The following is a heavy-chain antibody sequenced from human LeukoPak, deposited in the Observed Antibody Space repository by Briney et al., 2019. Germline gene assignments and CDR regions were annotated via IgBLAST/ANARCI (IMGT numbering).Heavy chain of an antibody. J-gene: IGHJ5*02. V-gene: IGHV5-10-1*01. Sequence: GESLKISCKVSGYSFTDFWINWLRQMPGKGLEWVGRIDPSDSYTNYSPSLEGHVTISGDKSISTVYLQWSSLKASDSAMYYCARQRGANWFDPWGQGTLVTVSS. CDR2: IDPSDSYT. CDR3: ARQRGANWFDP. CDR1: GYSFTDFW.